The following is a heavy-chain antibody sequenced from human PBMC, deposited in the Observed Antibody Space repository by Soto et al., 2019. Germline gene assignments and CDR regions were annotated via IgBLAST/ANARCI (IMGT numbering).Heavy chain of an antibody. CDR2: INHSGST. V-gene: IGHV4-34*01. J-gene: IGHJ6*02. Sequence: ASETLSLTCAVYGGSFSGYYWSWIRQPPGKGLEWIGEINHSGSTNYNPSLKSRDTISVDTSKNQFSLKLSSVTAADTAVYYCARGGYYYYYGMDVWGQGTTVTVSS. CDR3: ARGGYYYYYGMDV. CDR1: GGSFSGYY.